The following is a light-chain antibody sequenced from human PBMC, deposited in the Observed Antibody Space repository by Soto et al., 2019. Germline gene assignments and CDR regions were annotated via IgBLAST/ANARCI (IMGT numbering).Light chain of an antibody. V-gene: IGKV3-20*01. CDR3: QQYGGSPLFT. CDR1: QSVDSNY. Sequence: EIVLTQSPGTLSLSPGERATLSCRASQSVDSNYLAWYQQKPGQPHRLLIYDASTRATGIPDRFSGSGSGTDFTLTISKLEPEDFAVYHCQQYGGSPLFTFGQGTKLEI. CDR2: DAS. J-gene: IGKJ2*01.